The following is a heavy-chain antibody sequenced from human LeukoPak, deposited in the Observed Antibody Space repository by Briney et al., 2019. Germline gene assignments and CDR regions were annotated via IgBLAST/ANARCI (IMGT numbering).Heavy chain of an antibody. V-gene: IGHV1-69*13. CDR2: IIPIFGTA. J-gene: IGHJ5*02. Sequence: SVKVSCKASGGTFSSYAISWVRQAPGQGLEWVGGIIPIFGTANYAQKFQGRVTITADESTSTAYMELSSLRSEDTAVYYCARVVNPAAGTSNWFDPWGQGTLVTVSS. CDR1: GGTFSSYA. CDR3: ARVVNPAAGTSNWFDP. D-gene: IGHD6-13*01.